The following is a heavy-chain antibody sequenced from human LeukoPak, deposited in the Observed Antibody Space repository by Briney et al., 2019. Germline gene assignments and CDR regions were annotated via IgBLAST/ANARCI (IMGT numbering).Heavy chain of an antibody. CDR2: INHSGST. CDR1: GESFSGYY. D-gene: IGHD6-13*01. J-gene: IGHJ4*02. V-gene: IGHV4-34*01. Sequence: SETLSLTCAVYGESFSGYYWSWIRQPPGKGLEWIGEINHSGSTNYNPSLKSRVTISVDTSKNQFSLKLSSVTAADTAVYYCARVEAAAGINYWGQGTLVTVSS. CDR3: ARVEAAAGINY.